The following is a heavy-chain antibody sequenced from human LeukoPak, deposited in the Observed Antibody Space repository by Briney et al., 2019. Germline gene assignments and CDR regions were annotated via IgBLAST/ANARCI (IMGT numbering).Heavy chain of an antibody. Sequence: ASVKVSCKASGYTFTSYYMHWVRQAPGQGLEWMGWINPNSGGTNYAQKFQGRVTMTRDTSISTAYMELSRLRSDDTAVYYCARALDSSGYYYNDAFDIWGQGTMVTVSS. D-gene: IGHD3-22*01. J-gene: IGHJ3*02. CDR3: ARALDSSGYYYNDAFDI. CDR2: INPNSGGT. V-gene: IGHV1-2*02. CDR1: GYTFTSYY.